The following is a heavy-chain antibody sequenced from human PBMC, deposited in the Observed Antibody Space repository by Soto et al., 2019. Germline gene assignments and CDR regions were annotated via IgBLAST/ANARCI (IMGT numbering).Heavy chain of an antibody. J-gene: IGHJ1*01. V-gene: IGHV4-30-4*01. CDR2: IYYSGRT. CDR3: DRGKPYYYDSSGSGYFQQ. Sequence: QVQLQESGPGLVKPSQTLALTCTVSGGSISSGDYYLSWIRQPPGKGLEWIGYIYYSGRTYYNPSLKSRGTISVDTSQNQVSLKLSSVTAADTAVYYCDRGKPYYYDSSGSGYFQQWGQGTMVTVSS. CDR1: GGSISSGDYY. D-gene: IGHD3-22*01.